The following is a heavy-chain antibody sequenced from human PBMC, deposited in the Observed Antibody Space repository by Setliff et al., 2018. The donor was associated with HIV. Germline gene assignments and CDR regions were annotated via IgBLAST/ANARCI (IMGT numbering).Heavy chain of an antibody. Sequence: GASVKVSCKTSGGTFSNFAVSWVRQAPGQRLEWMGAIIPILGITNYAEKFQGKVTITLDESKTTSFMELSSLRSEDTAVYFCARVPAGTAYDKWGQGTLVTVSS. J-gene: IGHJ4*02. CDR2: IIPILGIT. CDR1: GGTFSNFA. V-gene: IGHV1-69*10. CDR3: ARVPAGTAYDK. D-gene: IGHD1-7*01.